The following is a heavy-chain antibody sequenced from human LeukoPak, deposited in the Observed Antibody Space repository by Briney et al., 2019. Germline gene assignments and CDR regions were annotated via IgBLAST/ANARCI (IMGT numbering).Heavy chain of an antibody. J-gene: IGHJ4*02. Sequence: SETLSLTCDVSGSSIRDGYYWGWIRQPPGKGLEWIGAMYYTGNIFYNPSLESRVTISVDTSKNRFSLKLISVTAADTAVYYCARDMGLGRIGYNYGGSDYWIPGTLVTVSS. CDR1: GSSIRDGYY. D-gene: IGHD5-24*01. CDR3: ARDMGLGRIGYNYGGSDY. CDR2: MYYTGNI. V-gene: IGHV4-38-2*02.